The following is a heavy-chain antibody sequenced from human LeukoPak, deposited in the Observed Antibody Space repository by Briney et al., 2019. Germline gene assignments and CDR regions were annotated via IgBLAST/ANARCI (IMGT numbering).Heavy chain of an antibody. Sequence: SETLSLTCTVSGDSINYYYWSWIRQPPGKGLEWIGYIYYSGSTTYNPSLKSRVTISVDRSKNQLSLKLTSVTAADTAVYYCARYLYSSSWYYYYGVDVWGQGTTVTVSS. J-gene: IGHJ6*02. CDR1: GDSINYYY. V-gene: IGHV4-59*08. D-gene: IGHD6-13*01. CDR2: IYYSGST. CDR3: ARYLYSSSWYYYYGVDV.